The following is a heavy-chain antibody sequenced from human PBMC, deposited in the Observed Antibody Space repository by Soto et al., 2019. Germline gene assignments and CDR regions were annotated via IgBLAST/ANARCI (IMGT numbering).Heavy chain of an antibody. J-gene: IGHJ4*02. CDR2: ISPIFGTA. V-gene: IGHV1-69*01. D-gene: IGHD6-19*01. CDR1: GGTFSSYA. CDR3: ARDSPTIAVAGTVLHFDS. Sequence: QVQLVQSGAEVKKPGSSVKVSCKASGGTFSSYAISWVRQAPGQGLEWMGGISPIFGTANYAQKFQGRVTITADESTSTAYMELSSLRSEDTAVYYCARDSPTIAVAGTVLHFDSWGQGTLVTVSS.